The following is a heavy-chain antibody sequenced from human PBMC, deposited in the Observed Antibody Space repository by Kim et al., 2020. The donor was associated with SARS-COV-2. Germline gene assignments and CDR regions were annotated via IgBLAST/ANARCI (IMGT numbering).Heavy chain of an antibody. D-gene: IGHD3-22*01. V-gene: IGHV5-10-1*01. J-gene: IGHJ4*02. Sequence: GESLKISCKASGYSFSNFWINWVRQMPGKGLEWMGRIDPSDSYSKYNPSFQGQVTISADNSISTAYLQWSGLKASDSAMYYCARLSSLSVYALDSEGYYPLDSWGQGTLVTVSS. CDR1: GYSFSNFW. CDR3: ARLSSLSVYALDSEGYYPLDS. CDR2: IDPSDSYS.